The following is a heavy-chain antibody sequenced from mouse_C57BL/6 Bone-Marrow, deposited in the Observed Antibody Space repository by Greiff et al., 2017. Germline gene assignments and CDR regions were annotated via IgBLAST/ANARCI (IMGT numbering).Heavy chain of an antibody. CDR1: GFSLTSYG. D-gene: IGHD2-4*01. CDR2: IWSGGST. J-gene: IGHJ2*01. CDR3: ARPYYDYDGEAFDY. Sequence: QVQLKESGPGLVQPSQSLSITCTVSGFSLTSYGVHWVRQSPGKGLEWLGVIWSGGSTDYNAAFISRLSISKDNSKSQVFFKMNSLQADDTAIYYCARPYYDYDGEAFDYWGQGTTLTVSS. V-gene: IGHV2-2*01.